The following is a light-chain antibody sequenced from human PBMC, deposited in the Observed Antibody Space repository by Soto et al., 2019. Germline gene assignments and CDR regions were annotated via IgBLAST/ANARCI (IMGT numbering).Light chain of an antibody. CDR3: QQSDSTPLT. J-gene: IGKJ5*01. Sequence: DIHMTQSPSSLSASVGDRVTITCRASRIISSYLNWYQQKPGKAPKLLIYAASSLQSGVPSRFSGSGSGTDFTLTISSLQPEDFATYYCQQSDSTPLTFGQGTRLEIK. V-gene: IGKV1-39*01. CDR2: AAS. CDR1: RIISSY.